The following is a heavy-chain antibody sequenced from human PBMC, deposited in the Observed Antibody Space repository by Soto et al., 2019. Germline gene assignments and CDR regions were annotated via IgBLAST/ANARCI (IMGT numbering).Heavy chain of an antibody. CDR2: IKSKADGGTT. J-gene: IGHJ4*02. Sequence: GGSLRLSCAASGLTFSNAWMSWVRQAPGKGLEWVGRIKSKADGGTTDYAAPVKGRFTISRDDSKNTLYLQMNSLKTEDTAVYYCTTDVPQEAYGSGTASAYWGQGTLVTVSS. V-gene: IGHV3-15*01. CDR1: GLTFSNAW. CDR3: TTDVPQEAYGSGTASAY. D-gene: IGHD3-10*01.